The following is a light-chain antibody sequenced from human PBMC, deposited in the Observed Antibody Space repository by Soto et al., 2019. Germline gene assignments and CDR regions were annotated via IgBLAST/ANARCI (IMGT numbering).Light chain of an antibody. J-gene: IGKJ1*01. CDR1: QSVSSTN. Sequence: EVVLTQSPGTLSLSPGERATLSCRASQSVSSTNLAWYQHKPGQPPSLLIYGAATRATGVPARFSGSGSGTQFTLAITSLQSEDFAVYYCQQYNTWTWTFGQGTKVDIK. CDR2: GAA. CDR3: QQYNTWTWT. V-gene: IGKV3-15*01.